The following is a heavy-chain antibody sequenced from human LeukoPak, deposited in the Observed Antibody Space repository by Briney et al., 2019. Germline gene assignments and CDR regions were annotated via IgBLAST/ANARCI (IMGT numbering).Heavy chain of an antibody. V-gene: IGHV3-66*01. CDR3: ARDLYPKVGAFDY. CDR1: GFTVSSNY. CDR2: IYSGGST. D-gene: IGHD1-26*01. Sequence: GGSLRLSCAASGFTVSSNYMSWVRQAPGKGLEWVSVIYSGGSTYYADSVKGRFTISRDNSKNTLYLQMNSLRAEDTAVYYCARDLYPKVGAFDYWGQGALVTVSS. J-gene: IGHJ4*02.